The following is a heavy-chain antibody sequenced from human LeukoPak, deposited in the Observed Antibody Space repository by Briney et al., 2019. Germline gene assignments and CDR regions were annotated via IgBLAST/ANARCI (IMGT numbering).Heavy chain of an antibody. J-gene: IGHJ4*02. V-gene: IGHV3-23*01. CDR2: ISGSGGST. Sequence: PGGSLRLSCAASGFTFSSYAMSWVRQAPGKGLEWVSAISGSGGSTYYADSVKGRFTISRDNSKNTLYLQMNSLRAEDTVVYYCAKHPAYDSSGYYYFDYWGQGTLVTVSS. D-gene: IGHD3-22*01. CDR3: AKHPAYDSSGYYYFDY. CDR1: GFTFSSYA.